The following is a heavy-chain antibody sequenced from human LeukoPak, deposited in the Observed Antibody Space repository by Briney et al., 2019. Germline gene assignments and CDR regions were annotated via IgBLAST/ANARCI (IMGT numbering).Heavy chain of an antibody. Sequence: PSETLSLTCTVSGGSISSSSYYWGWIRQPPGKGLEWIGSIYYSGSTYYNPSLKSRVTISVDTSRNQFSLKLSSVTAADTAVYYCVRQTRDGYNYHYWGQGTLVTVPS. D-gene: IGHD5-24*01. CDR2: IYYSGST. V-gene: IGHV4-39*01. J-gene: IGHJ4*02. CDR3: VRQTRDGYNYHY. CDR1: GGSISSSSYY.